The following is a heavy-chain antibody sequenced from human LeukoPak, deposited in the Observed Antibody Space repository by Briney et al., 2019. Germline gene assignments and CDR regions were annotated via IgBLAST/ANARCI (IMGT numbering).Heavy chain of an antibody. D-gene: IGHD3/OR15-3a*01. Sequence: PGGSLRLSCAASGFTFSSYSMTWVRQAPGKGLEWVSSTSSSSGSIYDADSVKGRFTISRDNAKNSLYLQMNSLRVEDTAVYYCARGLGNDFSDFDYWGQGTLVTVSS. CDR2: TSSSSGSI. J-gene: IGHJ4*02. CDR3: ARGLGNDFSDFDY. CDR1: GFTFSSYS. V-gene: IGHV3-21*01.